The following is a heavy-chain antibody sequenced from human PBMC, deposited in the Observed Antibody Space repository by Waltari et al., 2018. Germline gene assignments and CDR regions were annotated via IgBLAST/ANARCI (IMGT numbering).Heavy chain of an antibody. CDR1: GFTFSSYA. V-gene: IGHV3-23*01. D-gene: IGHD6-13*01. CDR3: AKPVSSSWSSQSNWFDP. Sequence: EVQLLESGGGLVQPGGSLRLSCAASGFTFSSYAMSWVHQAPGKGLEWVSAISGSGGSTYYADSVKGRFTISRDNSKNTLYLQMNSLRAEDTAVYYCAKPVSSSWSSQSNWFDPWGQGTLVTVSS. J-gene: IGHJ5*02. CDR2: ISGSGGST.